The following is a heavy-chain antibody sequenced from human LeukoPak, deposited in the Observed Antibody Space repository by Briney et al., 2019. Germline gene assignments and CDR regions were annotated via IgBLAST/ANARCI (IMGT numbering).Heavy chain of an antibody. CDR3: ARSSTVEMATFFDY. Sequence: GESLKISCKGFGYTFTSYWIGWVRRMPGKGLEWMGIIYPGDSDTRYSPSFQGQVTISADKSISTAYLQWSSLKASDTAMYYCARSSTVEMATFFDYWGQGTLVTVSS. J-gene: IGHJ4*02. V-gene: IGHV5-51*01. CDR2: IYPGDSDT. CDR1: GYTFTSYW. D-gene: IGHD5-24*01.